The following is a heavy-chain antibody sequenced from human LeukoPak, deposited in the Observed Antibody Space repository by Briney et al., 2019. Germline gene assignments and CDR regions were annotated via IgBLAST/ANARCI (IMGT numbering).Heavy chain of an antibody. CDR2: ISSSSSYI. Sequence: PGGSLRLSCAASGFTFSSYSMNWVRQAPGKGLEWVSSISSSSSYIYYADLVKGRFTISRDNAKNSLYLQMNSLRAEDTAVYYCARDATLDFWSGYFDYWGQGTLVTVSS. D-gene: IGHD3-3*01. CDR1: GFTFSSYS. V-gene: IGHV3-21*01. CDR3: ARDATLDFWSGYFDY. J-gene: IGHJ4*02.